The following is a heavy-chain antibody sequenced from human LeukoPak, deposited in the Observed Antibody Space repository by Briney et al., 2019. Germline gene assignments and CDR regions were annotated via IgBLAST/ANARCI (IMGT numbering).Heavy chain of an antibody. J-gene: IGHJ3*02. V-gene: IGHV4-39*07. CDR3: ARGKGSSRPRVDI. CDR1: GDSIGSNSYY. CDR2: IYYSGST. D-gene: IGHD6-13*01. Sequence: SETLSLTCTVSGDSIGSNSYYGGWIRQPPGKGLEWIATIYYSGSTYYSPSLKSRITISVDTSKNQFSLKLSSVTAADTAVYYCARGKGSSRPRVDIWGQGTMVTVSS.